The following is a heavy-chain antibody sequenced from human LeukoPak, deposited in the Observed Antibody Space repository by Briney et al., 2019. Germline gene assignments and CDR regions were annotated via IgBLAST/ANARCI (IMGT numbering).Heavy chain of an antibody. J-gene: IGHJ4*02. D-gene: IGHD3-16*02. V-gene: IGHV3-23*01. Sequence: GGSLRLSCAASGFTFSTYAMSWVRQAPGKGLEWVSAISGSTGRTYYADSVKGRFTISRDNSKNTLYLQMNSLRAEDTAVYYCARVYDYVWGSYRYAPIDYWGQGTLVTVSS. CDR1: GFTFSTYA. CDR3: ARVYDYVWGSYRYAPIDY. CDR2: ISGSTGRT.